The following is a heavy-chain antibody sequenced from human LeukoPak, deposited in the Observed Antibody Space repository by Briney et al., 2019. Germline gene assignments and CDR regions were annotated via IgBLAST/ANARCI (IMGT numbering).Heavy chain of an antibody. Sequence: SETLSLTCTVSGGSISSTGYYWGWIRQPPGKGLEWIGSIYFTGSTYYRPSLKSRVIISVDTSKNQFSLNLSSVTAADTAVYYCARVKGWLQSCWFDPWGQGTLVTVSS. J-gene: IGHJ5*02. CDR1: GGSISSTGYY. CDR2: IYFTGST. D-gene: IGHD5-24*01. V-gene: IGHV4-39*07. CDR3: ARVKGWLQSCWFDP.